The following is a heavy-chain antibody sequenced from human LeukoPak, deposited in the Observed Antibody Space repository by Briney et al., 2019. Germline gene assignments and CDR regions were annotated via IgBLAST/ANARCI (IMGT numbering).Heavy chain of an antibody. CDR3: ARDLDSSGYYDY. CDR2: FDPEDGET. CDR1: GYTLTELS. D-gene: IGHD3-22*01. V-gene: IGHV1-24*01. Sequence: ASVKVSCKVSGYTLTELSMHWVRQAPGKGLEWMGGFDPEDGETIYAQKFQGRVTMTEDTSTDTAYMELSSLRSEDTAVYYCARDLDSSGYYDYWGQGTLVTVSS. J-gene: IGHJ4*02.